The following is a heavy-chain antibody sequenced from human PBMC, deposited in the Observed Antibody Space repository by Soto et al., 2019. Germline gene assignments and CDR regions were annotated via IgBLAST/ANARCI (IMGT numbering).Heavy chain of an antibody. J-gene: IGHJ6*04. CDR2: IQSGGTT. D-gene: IGHD2-15*01. V-gene: IGHV3-66*01. CDR3: ARDDVLCDGGSCYGVPTDV. CDR1: GFTVSTKY. Sequence: EVQLVESGGGLVQPGGSLRLSCAASGFTVSTKYMSWVRQAPGKGLEWVSLIQSGGTTYYADSVRGRFTISRDSSENTLHLQMDGLRAEDTAVYYCARDDVLCDGGSCYGVPTDVWGKGTTVTVSS.